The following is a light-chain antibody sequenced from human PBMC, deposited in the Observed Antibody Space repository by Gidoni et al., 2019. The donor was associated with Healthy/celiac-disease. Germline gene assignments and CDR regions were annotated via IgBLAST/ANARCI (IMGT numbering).Light chain of an antibody. CDR2: AAS. V-gene: IGKV1-39*01. J-gene: IGKJ2*01. Sequence: DIQMTPSPSSLSASVGDRVTITCRASQSISSYLNWYQQKPGKAPKLLIYAASSLQSGVPSRFSGSGSGTDFTLTISSLQQEDFATYYCQQSYSTLRTFGQGTKLEIK. CDR1: QSISSY. CDR3: QQSYSTLRT.